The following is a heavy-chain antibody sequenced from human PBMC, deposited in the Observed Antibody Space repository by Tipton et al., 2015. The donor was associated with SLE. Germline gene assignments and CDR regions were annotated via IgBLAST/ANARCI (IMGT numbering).Heavy chain of an antibody. CDR3: ARGQRAAAAPFDY. CDR2: INHSGST. J-gene: IGHJ4*02. Sequence: TLSLTCAVYGGSFSGYYWSWIRQPPGKGLEWIGEINHSGSTYYNPSLKSRVTISVDTSKNQFSLKLSSVTAADTAVYYCARGQRAAAAPFDYWGQGTLVTVSS. D-gene: IGHD6-13*01. V-gene: IGHV4-34*01. CDR1: GGSFSGYY.